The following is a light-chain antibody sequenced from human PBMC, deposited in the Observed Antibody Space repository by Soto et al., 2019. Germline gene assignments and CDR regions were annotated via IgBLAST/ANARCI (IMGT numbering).Light chain of an antibody. CDR3: HQSLRSPPT. V-gene: IGKV1-39*01. J-gene: IGKJ2*01. CDR1: QDIRGH. Sequence: DIQLTQSPSSLSASVGDRVTIICRASQDIRGHLSWYQQKPGNSPEVVIYGASSFQSGVPLRFSGSGSGTDFTLTINSLQPEDFATYYCHQSLRSPPTFGQGTKLEI. CDR2: GAS.